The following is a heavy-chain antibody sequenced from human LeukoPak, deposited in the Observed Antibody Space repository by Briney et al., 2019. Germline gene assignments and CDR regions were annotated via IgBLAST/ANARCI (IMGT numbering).Heavy chain of an antibody. Sequence: GGSLRLSCTASGFTFSTYGMHWVRQAPGKGLEWVALIWYDGTYKYYVDSVKGRFTISRDNSKNTLYLQMNSLRAEDTAVYYCARDRAVGNYFDYWGQGTLVTVSS. J-gene: IGHJ4*02. CDR2: IWYDGTYK. D-gene: IGHD6-13*01. CDR1: GFTFSTYG. V-gene: IGHV3-33*08. CDR3: ARDRAVGNYFDY.